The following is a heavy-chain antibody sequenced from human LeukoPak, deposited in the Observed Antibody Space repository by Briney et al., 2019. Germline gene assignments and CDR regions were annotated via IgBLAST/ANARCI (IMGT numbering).Heavy chain of an antibody. CDR1: GFTFSSYG. CDR3: ARGHYGMDV. V-gene: IGHV3-33*01. Sequence: GGSLRLSCAASGFTFSSYGMHWVSQAPGKGQEWVAVIWYDGSNKYHADSVKGRFTISRENAKNSMYLQMNSLRAEDTAVYYCARGHYGMDVRGQGTTVTVSS. CDR2: IWYDGSNK. J-gene: IGHJ6*02.